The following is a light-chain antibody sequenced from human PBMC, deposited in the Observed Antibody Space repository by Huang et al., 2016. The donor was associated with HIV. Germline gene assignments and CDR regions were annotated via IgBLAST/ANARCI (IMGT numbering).Light chain of an antibody. CDR1: QSLLYNSNNKNY. CDR2: WAS. CDR3: QQHYSSPPT. Sequence: DIVMTQSPDSLAVSLGERATINCKSSQSLLYNSNNKNYLAWYQQKPGQPPNLLIYWASSRKSGVPDRFSGSGSETDFTLTISSLQAEDVAVYYCQQHYSSPPTFGQGTKLEI. V-gene: IGKV4-1*01. J-gene: IGKJ2*01.